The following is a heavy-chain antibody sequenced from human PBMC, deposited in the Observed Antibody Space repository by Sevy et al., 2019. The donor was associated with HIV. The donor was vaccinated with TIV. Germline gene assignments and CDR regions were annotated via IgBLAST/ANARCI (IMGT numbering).Heavy chain of an antibody. J-gene: IGHJ4*02. CDR2: ISYDGSNK. D-gene: IGHD3-9*01. CDR1: GFTFSSYG. Sequence: GGSLRLSCAASGFTFSSYGMHWVRQAPGKGLEWVAVISYDGSNKYYADSVQGRFTISRDNSKNTLYLQMNSLRAEDTAVYYCAQDWYYDILTGYYPLDYWGQGTLVTVSS. CDR3: AQDWYYDILTGYYPLDY. V-gene: IGHV3-30*18.